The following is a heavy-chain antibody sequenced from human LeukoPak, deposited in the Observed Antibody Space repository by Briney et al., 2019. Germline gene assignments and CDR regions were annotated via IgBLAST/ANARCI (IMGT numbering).Heavy chain of an antibody. CDR3: ARDSGGIAVAGTWAFDI. CDR2: INSDGSST. Sequence: PGGSLRLSCAASGFTFSSYWMHWVRQAPGKGLVWVSRINSDGSSTSYADSVKGRFTISRDNAKNTLYLQMNSLRAEDTAVYYCARDSGGIAVAGTWAFDIWGQGTMVTVSS. V-gene: IGHV3-74*01. J-gene: IGHJ3*02. CDR1: GFTFSSYW. D-gene: IGHD6-19*01.